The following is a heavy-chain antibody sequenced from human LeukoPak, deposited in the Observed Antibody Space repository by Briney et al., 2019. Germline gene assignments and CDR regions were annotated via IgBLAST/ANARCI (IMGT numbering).Heavy chain of an antibody. D-gene: IGHD1-26*01. CDR2: VRYSGTT. CDR1: GGSITSSSYY. V-gene: IGHV4-39*07. Sequence: SETLSLTCTVSGGSITSSSYYWGWIRQPPGKGLEWIGSVRYSGTTYYNPSLKSRVTISVDTSKNQFYLKLSSVTAADTAVYYCARDRAGATRAYYYGMDVWGQGTTVTVSS. J-gene: IGHJ6*02. CDR3: ARDRAGATRAYYYGMDV.